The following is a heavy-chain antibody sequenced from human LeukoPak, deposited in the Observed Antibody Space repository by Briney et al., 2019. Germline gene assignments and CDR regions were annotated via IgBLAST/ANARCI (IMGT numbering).Heavy chain of an antibody. Sequence: PGGSLRLSXVASGITFSSYAMTWVRQTPGKGLEWVSVISVSGGNTYYADSVKGRFTISRDNSKNTLYLQMNSLRVEDTAVYYCAKVAVHSSGWYGFDSWGQGTLVTVSS. V-gene: IGHV3-23*01. J-gene: IGHJ5*01. CDR3: AKVAVHSSGWYGFDS. CDR1: GITFSSYA. D-gene: IGHD6-19*01. CDR2: ISVSGGNT.